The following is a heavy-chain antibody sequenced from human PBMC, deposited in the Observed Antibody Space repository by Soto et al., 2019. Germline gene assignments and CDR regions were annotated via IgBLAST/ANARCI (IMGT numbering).Heavy chain of an antibody. V-gene: IGHV4-34*01. D-gene: IGHD2-2*01. J-gene: IGHJ3*02. CDR1: GGSFSGYY. CDR3: ARGECSSNYCFTRWALDI. CDR2: SNDSGST. Sequence: QVQLQQWGAGLLKPSETLSLTCAVYGGSFSGYYWTWIRQTPGKGLEWIGESNDSGSTNSKPSLKSRVTRSADTSKKQFYLNVTSVTAADTAVYYCARGECSSNYCFTRWALDIWGQGTVVTVSS.